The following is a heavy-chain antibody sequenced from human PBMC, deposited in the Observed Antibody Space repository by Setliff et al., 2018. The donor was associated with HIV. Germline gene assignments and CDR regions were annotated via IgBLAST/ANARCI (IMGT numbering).Heavy chain of an antibody. D-gene: IGHD6-13*01. V-gene: IGHV1-69*13. Sequence: ASVKVSCKASGGTFSSYAISWVRQAPGQGLEWMGGIIPIFGTANYAQKFQGRVTITADESTSTAYMELSSLRSEDTAVYYCAREQHLGRYFDYWGQGTLVTVSS. CDR2: IIPIFGTA. J-gene: IGHJ4*02. CDR1: GGTFSSYA. CDR3: AREQHLGRYFDY.